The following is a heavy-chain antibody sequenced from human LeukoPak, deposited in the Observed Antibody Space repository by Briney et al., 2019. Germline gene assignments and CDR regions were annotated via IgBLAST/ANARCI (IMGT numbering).Heavy chain of an antibody. J-gene: IGHJ3*02. D-gene: IGHD5-18*01. Sequence: GGSLRLSCAASGFTFNNYAMHWVRQAPGKGLEYVSAISDNGATTFYANSVKGRFTISRDNSKNTLYLQMNSLRAEDTAVYYCARLTAVAQNDAFDIWGQGTMVTVSS. CDR3: ARLTAVAQNDAFDI. CDR1: GFTFNNYA. CDR2: ISDNGATT. V-gene: IGHV3-64*01.